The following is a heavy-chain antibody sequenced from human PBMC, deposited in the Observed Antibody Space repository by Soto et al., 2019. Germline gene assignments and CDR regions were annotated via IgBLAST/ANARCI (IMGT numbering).Heavy chain of an antibody. J-gene: IGHJ5*02. CDR3: AKGIEVALYNWFDP. V-gene: IGHV3-23*01. D-gene: IGHD6-19*01. CDR1: GFTFSSYA. Sequence: PXVSLRLSCAASGFTFSSYAMSGVRQAPGKGLEWVSAISGSGGSTYYADSVKGRFTISRDNSKNTLYLQMNSLRAEDTAVYYCAKGIEVALYNWFDPWGQGTLVTVSS. CDR2: ISGSGGST.